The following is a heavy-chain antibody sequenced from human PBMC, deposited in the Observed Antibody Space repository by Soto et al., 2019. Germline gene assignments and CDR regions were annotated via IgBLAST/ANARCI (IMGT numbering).Heavy chain of an antibody. Sequence: QVQLQQWGAGLLKPSETLSLTCAVYGGSFSGYYWSWIRQPPGKGLEWIGEINHSGSTNYNPSLKSRVTISVDTSKNQFSLKLSSVTAADTAVYYCARGRRYDFWSGFSLDYWGQGTLVTVSS. V-gene: IGHV4-34*01. J-gene: IGHJ4*02. CDR1: GGSFSGYY. CDR2: INHSGST. CDR3: ARGRRYDFWSGFSLDY. D-gene: IGHD3-3*01.